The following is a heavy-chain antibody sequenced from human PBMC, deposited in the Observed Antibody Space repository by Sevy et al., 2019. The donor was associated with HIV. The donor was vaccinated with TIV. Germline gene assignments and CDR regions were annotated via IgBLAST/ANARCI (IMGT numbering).Heavy chain of an antibody. D-gene: IGHD2-21*02. CDR2: ISHDERYK. V-gene: IGHV3-30*01. Sequence: GGSLRLSCAASGFSFSNYDMHWVRQAPGKGLDWVAVISHDERYKNYAESVKVRFTISRDNSQNTLFLQMDSLRPEDTAVYFCARLVSCGGDCYYLDSWGQGALVTVSS. CDR3: ARLVSCGGDCYYLDS. CDR1: GFSFSNYD. J-gene: IGHJ4*02.